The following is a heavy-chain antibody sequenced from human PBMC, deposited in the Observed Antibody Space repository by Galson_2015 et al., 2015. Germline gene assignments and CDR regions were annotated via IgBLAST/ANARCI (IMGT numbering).Heavy chain of an antibody. CDR2: ISSSSGTI. V-gene: IGHV3-48*02. Sequence: SLRLSCAASGFTFSSYSMNWVRQAPGKGLEWVSYISSSSGTIYYADSVKGRFTISRDNAKNSLYLQMNSLRDEDTAVYYCARGYYDYVWGSPQFDYWGQGTLVTVSS. CDR1: GFTFSSYS. J-gene: IGHJ4*02. D-gene: IGHD3-16*01. CDR3: ARGYYDYVWGSPQFDY.